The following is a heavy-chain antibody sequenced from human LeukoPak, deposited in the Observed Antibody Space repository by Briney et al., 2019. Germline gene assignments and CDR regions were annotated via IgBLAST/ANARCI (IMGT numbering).Heavy chain of an antibody. J-gene: IGHJ5*02. CDR2: ISVCNGNT. Sequence: ASVKVSCKASGYTFTSYGISWVRQAPGQGLEWMGWISVCNGNTNYAQNLQGRVTMTTDTSTTTAYMELRSLRSDDTAVYYCARVPVNIWENWFDPWGQGTLVTVSS. D-gene: IGHD1-26*01. CDR3: ARVPVNIWENWFDP. CDR1: GYTFTSYG. V-gene: IGHV1-18*01.